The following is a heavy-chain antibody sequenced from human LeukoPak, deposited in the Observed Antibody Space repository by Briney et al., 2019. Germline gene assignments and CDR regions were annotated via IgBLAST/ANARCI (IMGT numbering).Heavy chain of an antibody. J-gene: IGHJ4*02. D-gene: IGHD3-22*01. CDR2: MNPNNGGT. Sequence: ASVKVSCKASGYTFTGYYIHWVRQAPGQGLEWVGWMNPNNGGTDYAQKFQGRVTMTRDTSISTAYMELSRLTSADTAVYYCASGYYDSRGQIVIPPNDYWGQGTLVIVSS. V-gene: IGHV1-2*02. CDR3: ASGYYDSRGQIVIPPNDY. CDR1: GYTFTGYY.